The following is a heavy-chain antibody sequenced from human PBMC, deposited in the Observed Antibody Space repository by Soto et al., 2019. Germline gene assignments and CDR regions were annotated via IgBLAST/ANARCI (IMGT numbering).Heavy chain of an antibody. CDR2: ISYDGSNK. CDR3: ATSPTQAEAGTVDY. J-gene: IGHJ4*02. V-gene: IGHV3-30-3*01. CDR1: GFTFSSYA. Sequence: QVQLVESGGGVVQPGRSLRLSCAASGFTFSSYAMHWVRQAPGKGLEWVAVISYDGSNKYYADSVKGRFTISRDNCKNTLYLQMNSLRAEDTAVYDCATSPTQAEAGTVDYCGQGTMVTVSS. D-gene: IGHD6-13*01.